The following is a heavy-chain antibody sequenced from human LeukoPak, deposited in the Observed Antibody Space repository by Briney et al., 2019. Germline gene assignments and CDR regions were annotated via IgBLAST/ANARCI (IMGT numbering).Heavy chain of an antibody. CDR1: GFTFSSYA. CDR3: AKDMYSGSYGVRYFDY. J-gene: IGHJ4*02. D-gene: IGHD1-26*01. V-gene: IGHV3-23*01. CDR2: ISGSGGST. Sequence: PGRSLRLSCAASGFTFSSYAMSWVRQAPGKGLEWVSAISGSGGSTYYADSVKGRFTISRDNSKNTLYLQMNSLRAEDTAVYYCAKDMYSGSYGVRYFDYWGQGTLVTVSS.